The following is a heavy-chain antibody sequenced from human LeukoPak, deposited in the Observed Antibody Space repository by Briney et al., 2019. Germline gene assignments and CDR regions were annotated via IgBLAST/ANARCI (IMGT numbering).Heavy chain of an antibody. CDR1: GGSISRYY. J-gene: IGHJ3*02. Sequence: SETLSLTCTVSGGSISRYYWSWIRQPPGKGLEWIGYIYYSGSTNYNPSLKSRVTISVDTSKNQFSLKLSSVTAADTAVYYCARETYYYDSSGFSRGHAFDIWGQGTMVTVSS. CDR2: IYYSGST. D-gene: IGHD3-22*01. V-gene: IGHV4-59*01. CDR3: ARETYYYDSSGFSRGHAFDI.